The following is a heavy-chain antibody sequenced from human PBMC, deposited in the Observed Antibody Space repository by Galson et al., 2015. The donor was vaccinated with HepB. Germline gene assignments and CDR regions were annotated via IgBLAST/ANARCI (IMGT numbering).Heavy chain of an antibody. CDR3: ARDPRPHSGRYYVGWFDP. Sequence: SLRLSCAASGFSFISYGMHWVRQAPGKGLEWVAVIWYDGNKKYYADSVKGRFTISRDNPKNTLYLQMNNLRAEDTAIYYCARDPRPHSGRYYVGWFDPWGQGTRVTASS. D-gene: IGHD3-10*01. J-gene: IGHJ5*02. CDR1: GFSFISYG. CDR2: IWYDGNKK. V-gene: IGHV3-33*01.